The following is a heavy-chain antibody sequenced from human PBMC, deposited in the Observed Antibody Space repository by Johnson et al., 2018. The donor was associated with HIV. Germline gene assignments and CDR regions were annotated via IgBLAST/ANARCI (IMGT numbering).Heavy chain of an antibody. CDR1: GFTFSDYY. J-gene: IGHJ3*02. CDR2: SKNKPNSYTT. CDR3: ARDGYSGGFDI. V-gene: IGHV3-72*01. Sequence: VQLVESGGGLVKPGGSLRLSCAASGFTFSDYYMSWIRQAPGKGLEWVGRSKNKPNSYTTEYAASVKGRFTISRDDSKNSLYLQMNSLKIEDTAVYYCARDGYSGGFDIWGQGTMVIVSS. D-gene: IGHD2-21*01.